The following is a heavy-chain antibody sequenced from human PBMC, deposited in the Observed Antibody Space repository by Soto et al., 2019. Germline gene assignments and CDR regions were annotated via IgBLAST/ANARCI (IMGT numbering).Heavy chain of an antibody. Sequence: PGRSLRLSCAASGFTFSSYEMNGVRQAPGKGLEWVSYISSSGSTIYYADSVKGRFTISRDNAKNSLYLQMNSLRAEDTAVYYCARDHKGGYYYYGMDVWGQGTTVTVSS. CDR3: ARDHKGGYYYYGMDV. CDR2: ISSSGSTI. CDR1: GFTFSSYE. V-gene: IGHV3-48*03. J-gene: IGHJ6*02.